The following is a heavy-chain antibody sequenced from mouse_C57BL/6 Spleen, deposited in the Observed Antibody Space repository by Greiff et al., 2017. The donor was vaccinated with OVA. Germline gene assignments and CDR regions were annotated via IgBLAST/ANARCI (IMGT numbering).Heavy chain of an antibody. CDR3: ARPGSSYWYFDV. J-gene: IGHJ1*03. D-gene: IGHD1-1*01. Sequence: DVQLVESGGGLVKPGGSLKLSCAASGFTFSDYGMHWVRQAPEKGLEWVAYISSGSSTIYYADTVKGRFTISRDNAKNTLFLQMTSLRSEDTAMYYCARPGSSYWYFDVWGTGTTVTVSS. CDR1: GFTFSDYG. CDR2: ISSGSSTI. V-gene: IGHV5-17*01.